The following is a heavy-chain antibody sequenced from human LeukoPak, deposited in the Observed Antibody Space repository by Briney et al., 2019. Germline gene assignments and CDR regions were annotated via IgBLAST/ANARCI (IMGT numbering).Heavy chain of an antibody. D-gene: IGHD2-2*01. CDR3: ARGAATYCSSTSCYVPRITGTARIWFDP. J-gene: IGHJ5*02. V-gene: IGHV4-59*12. CDR1: GGSISSYY. Sequence: PSETLSLTCTVSGGSISSYYWSWIRQPPGKGPEWIGYIYYSGSTNYNPSLKSRVTISVDTSKNQFSLKLSSVTAADTAVYYCARGAATYCSSTSCYVPRITGTARIWFDPWGQGTLVTVSS. CDR2: IYYSGST.